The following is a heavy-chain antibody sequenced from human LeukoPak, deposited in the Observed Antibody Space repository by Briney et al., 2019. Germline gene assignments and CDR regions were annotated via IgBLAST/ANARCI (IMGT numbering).Heavy chain of an antibody. J-gene: IGHJ5*02. CDR2: FYYSGNT. Sequence: PSETLSLTCTVSGGSISSRPYCWGWIRQPPGKGLEWLGSFYYSGNTYYNPSLKSRVTVSVDMSKNQFSLKLNSVTAADTALYYCARAYSSSWYWNWFDPWGQGTLVTVSS. CDR3: ARAYSSSWYWNWFDP. D-gene: IGHD6-13*01. CDR1: GGSISSRPYC. V-gene: IGHV4-39*07.